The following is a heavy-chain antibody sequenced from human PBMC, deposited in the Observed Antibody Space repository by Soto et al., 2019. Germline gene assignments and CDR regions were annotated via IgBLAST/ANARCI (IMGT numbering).Heavy chain of an antibody. J-gene: IGHJ6*02. CDR3: ARDFVVGGPTINYYYGMDV. D-gene: IGHD1-26*01. CDR1: GFTFSNYS. CDR2: ISSSSSTI. V-gene: IGHV3-48*01. Sequence: PGGALRLSCAASGFTFSNYSMNWVRQAPGKGLEWVSYISSSSSTIYYADSVKGRFTISRDNSKNTLYLQMNSLGAEDTAVYYCARDFVVGGPTINYYYGMDVWGQGTTVPVSS.